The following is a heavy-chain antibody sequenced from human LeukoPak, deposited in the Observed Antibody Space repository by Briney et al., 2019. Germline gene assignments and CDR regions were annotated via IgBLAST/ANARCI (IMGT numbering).Heavy chain of an antibody. CDR3: ARDLSAVGYSYGYDY. D-gene: IGHD5-18*01. Sequence: GASVKVSCKASGYTFTDYYMHWVRQAPGQGLEWMGWINPNSGGTNYAQKFQGRVTMTRDTSISTAYMELSRLRSDDTAVHYCARDLSAVGYSYGYDYWGQGTLVTVSS. V-gene: IGHV1-2*02. CDR1: GYTFTDYY. J-gene: IGHJ4*02. CDR2: INPNSGGT.